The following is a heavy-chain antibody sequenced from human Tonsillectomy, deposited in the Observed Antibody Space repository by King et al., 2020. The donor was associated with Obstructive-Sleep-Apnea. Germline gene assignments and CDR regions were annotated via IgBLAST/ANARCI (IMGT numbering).Heavy chain of an antibody. Sequence: QLVQSGGGVVQPGRSLRLSCAASGFTFTNYAMNWVRQAPGKGLEWVAVISYDGSNQYYADSVTGRFTISRDNSKNTLHLQMNSLRAEDTAVYYCARDFTMITFGGVIVDWGQGTLVTVSS. CDR1: GFTFTNYA. V-gene: IGHV3-30*04. D-gene: IGHD3-16*02. CDR2: ISYDGSNQ. J-gene: IGHJ4*02. CDR3: ARDFTMITFGGVIVD.